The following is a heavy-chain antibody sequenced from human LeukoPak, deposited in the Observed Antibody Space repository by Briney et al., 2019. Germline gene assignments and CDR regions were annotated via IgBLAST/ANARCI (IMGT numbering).Heavy chain of an antibody. Sequence: SETLSLTCAVYGGSFSGYYWSWIRQPPGKGLEWIGEINHSGSTNYSANRRCRITISVDTSKNQFSLKLSSVTAADTAVYYCARAGDSSGYCDSWGQGTLVTVSS. CDR3: ARAGDSSGYCDS. CDR1: GGSFSGYY. D-gene: IGHD3-22*01. V-gene: IGHV4-34*01. CDR2: INHSGST. J-gene: IGHJ4*02.